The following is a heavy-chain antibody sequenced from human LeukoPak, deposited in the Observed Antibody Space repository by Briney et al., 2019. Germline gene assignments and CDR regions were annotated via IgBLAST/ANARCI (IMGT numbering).Heavy chain of an antibody. CDR3: ASRFTARQLVPADYYHMDV. CDR2: IIPILGIA. V-gene: IGHV1-69*04. D-gene: IGHD6-13*01. Sequence: SVKVSCKASGGTFSSYAISWVRQAPGQGLEWMGRIIPILGIANYAQKFQGRVTITADKSTSTAYMELSSLRSEDTAVYYCASRFTARQLVPADYYHMDVWGKGTTVFVSS. CDR1: GGTFSSYA. J-gene: IGHJ6*03.